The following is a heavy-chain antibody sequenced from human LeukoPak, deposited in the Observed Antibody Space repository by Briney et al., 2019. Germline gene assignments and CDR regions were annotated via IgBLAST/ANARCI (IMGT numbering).Heavy chain of an antibody. V-gene: IGHV4-34*01. Sequence: PSETLSLTCAVYGGSFSGYYWSWIRQPPGKGLEWIGEINYSGRTNYNPSLKSRVTISVDTSKNQFSLKLNSVTAADTAVYYCAREDGSGSSERGFDYWGQGTLVTVSS. CDR2: INYSGRT. CDR3: AREDGSGSSERGFDY. D-gene: IGHD3-10*01. J-gene: IGHJ4*02. CDR1: GGSFSGYY.